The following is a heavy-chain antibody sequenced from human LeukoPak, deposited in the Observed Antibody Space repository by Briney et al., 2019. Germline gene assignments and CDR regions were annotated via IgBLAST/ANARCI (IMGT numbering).Heavy chain of an antibody. J-gene: IGHJ4*02. CDR2: INHSGST. CDR1: GGSFSGYY. D-gene: IGHD3-22*01. CDR3: ARRTPIYDSSGYYGY. V-gene: IGHV4-34*01. Sequence: PSETLSLTCAVYGGSFSGYYWSWIRQPPGKGLEWIGEINHSGSTNYNPSLKSRVTISVDTSKNQFPLKLSSVTAADTAVYYCARRTPIYDSSGYYGYWGQGTLVTVSS.